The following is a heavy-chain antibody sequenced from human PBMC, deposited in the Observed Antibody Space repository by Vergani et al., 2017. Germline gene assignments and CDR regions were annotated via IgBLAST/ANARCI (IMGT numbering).Heavy chain of an antibody. Sequence: QVQLQESGPGLVKPSETLSLTCTVSGGSISSYYWSWIRQPPGKGLEWIGYIYYSGSTNYNPSLKSRVTISVDTSKNQFSLKLSSVTAADTAVYYCARVYSSGWYTTNWFDPWGQGTRVTVSS. D-gene: IGHD6-19*01. CDR2: IYYSGST. J-gene: IGHJ5*02. V-gene: IGHV4-59*01. CDR3: ARVYSSGWYTTNWFDP. CDR1: GGSISSYY.